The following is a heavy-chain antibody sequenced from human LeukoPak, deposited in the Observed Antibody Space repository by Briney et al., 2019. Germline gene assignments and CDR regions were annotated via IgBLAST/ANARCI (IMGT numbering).Heavy chain of an antibody. J-gene: IGHJ5*02. V-gene: IGHV1-69*02. CDR3: ARAPGDFWFDP. Sequence: SVKVSCKASGGTFSSYTISWVRQAPGQGLEWMGRIIPILGIANYAQKFQGRVTITADKSTSTAYMELSSLRSEDTAVYYCARAPGDFWFDPWGQGTLVTVSS. D-gene: IGHD3-10*01. CDR2: IIPILGIA. CDR1: GGTFSSYT.